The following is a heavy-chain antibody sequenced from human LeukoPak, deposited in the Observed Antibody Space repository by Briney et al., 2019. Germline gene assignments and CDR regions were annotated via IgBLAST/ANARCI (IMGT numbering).Heavy chain of an antibody. CDR1: GFTFSSYA. J-gene: IGHJ3*02. CDR3: AKPRGVTLIGDHAFDI. Sequence: PGGSLRLSCAGSGFTFSSYAMSWVRQAPGKGLEWVSAIGGSGGSTYYADSVKGRFTISRDNSKNTLYLQMNSLRAEDTAVYYCAKPRGVTLIGDHAFDIWGQGTMVTVSS. CDR2: IGGSGGST. V-gene: IGHV3-23*01. D-gene: IGHD3-10*01.